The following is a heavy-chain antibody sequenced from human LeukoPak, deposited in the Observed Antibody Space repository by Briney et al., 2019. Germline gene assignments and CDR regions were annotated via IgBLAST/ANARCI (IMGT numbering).Heavy chain of an antibody. J-gene: IGHJ4*02. CDR2: ISAYTGDT. Sequence: ASVKVSCKASGYTFSTYGITWVRQAPGQGLEYMGWISAYTGDTNSAEEFQGRVTLTTDTSTSTAYMHLRSLRSGDSAVYYCARMNDGPRGPTDFWGPGTLVIVSS. V-gene: IGHV1-18*01. CDR1: GYTFSTYG. D-gene: IGHD1-1*01. CDR3: ARMNDGPRGPTDF.